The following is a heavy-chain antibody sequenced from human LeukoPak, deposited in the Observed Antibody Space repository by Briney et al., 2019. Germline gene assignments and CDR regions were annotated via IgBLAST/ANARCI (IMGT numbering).Heavy chain of an antibody. CDR3: ARGPRLEYYYDSSGYSPPFDY. V-gene: IGHV5-51*07. D-gene: IGHD3-22*01. Sequence: GESLKISCKGSGYSFTSYWIGWVHQMPGKGLEWMGIIYPGDSDTRYSPSFQGQVTISADKSISTAYLQWSSLKASDTAMYYCARGPRLEYYYDSSGYSPPFDYWGQGTLVTVSS. J-gene: IGHJ4*02. CDR2: IYPGDSDT. CDR1: GYSFTSYW.